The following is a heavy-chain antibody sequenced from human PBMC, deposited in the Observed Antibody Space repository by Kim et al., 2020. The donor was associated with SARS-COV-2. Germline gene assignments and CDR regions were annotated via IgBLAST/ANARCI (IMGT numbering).Heavy chain of an antibody. D-gene: IGHD3-10*01. V-gene: IGHV3-15*01. J-gene: IGHJ4*02. Sequence: KGRFTISRDDSKNTLYLQMNSLKTEDTAVYYCTTDRLDYYGSGSYYILGYWGQGTLVTVSS. CDR3: TTDRLDYYGSGSYYILGY.